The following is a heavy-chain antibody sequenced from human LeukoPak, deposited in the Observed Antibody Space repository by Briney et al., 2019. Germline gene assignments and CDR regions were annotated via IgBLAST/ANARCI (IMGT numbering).Heavy chain of an antibody. CDR1: GFTFSTYW. CDR2: IKQDGSEK. J-gene: IGHJ5*02. CDR3: ARVGFGGDYSS. Sequence: GGSLRLSCAASGFTFSTYWMTWVRQSPGKGLEWVANIKQDGSEKYYVDSVKGRFTISRDNAKNSLYLQMNSLRAEDTAVYYCARVGFGGDYSSWGQGTLVTVSS. D-gene: IGHD2-21*02. V-gene: IGHV3-7*01.